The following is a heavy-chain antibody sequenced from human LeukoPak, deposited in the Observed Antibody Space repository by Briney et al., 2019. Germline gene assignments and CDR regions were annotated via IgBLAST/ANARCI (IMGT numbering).Heavy chain of an antibody. CDR3: ARVTGTSSSSGSYRY. CDR1: GFTFSNYW. V-gene: IGHV3-74*01. D-gene: IGHD6-6*01. CDR2: INTDGTNT. J-gene: IGHJ4*02. Sequence: GGSLRLSCAASGFTFSNYWMDWVRRAPGKGLMWVSRINTDGTNTYYADSVKGRFTISRGNAEGTLYLQMNSLTAEDTAVYYCARVTGTSSSSGSYRYWGQGTLVTVSS.